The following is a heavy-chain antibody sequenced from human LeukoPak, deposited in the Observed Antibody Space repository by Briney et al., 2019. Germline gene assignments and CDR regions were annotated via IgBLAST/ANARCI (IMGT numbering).Heavy chain of an antibody. D-gene: IGHD3-22*01. CDR3: ARDFVYYDSSGYYYPFDY. J-gene: IGHJ4*02. V-gene: IGHV4-39*02. Sequence: SETLSLTCTVSGGSISNSNYYWGWIRQPPGKGLEWTGSIYYSGSSYYNPSLKSRVTISVDTSKNQFSLKLSSVTAADTAVYYCARDFVYYDSSGYYYPFDYWGQGTLVTVSS. CDR2: IYYSGSS. CDR1: GGSISNSNYY.